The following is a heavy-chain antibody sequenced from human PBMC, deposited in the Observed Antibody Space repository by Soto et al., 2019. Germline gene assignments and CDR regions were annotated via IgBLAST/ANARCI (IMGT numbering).Heavy chain of an antibody. Sequence: ASVKVSCKASGFTFSSSAMQWVRQARGQRLEWIGWIVVGSGNTNYAQKFQERVTITRDMFTSTAYMELSSLTSGDTAVYYCAAFSATYYDVLEPFDYWGQGTLVTVSS. CDR3: AAFSATYYDVLEPFDY. J-gene: IGHJ4*02. V-gene: IGHV1-58*02. CDR2: IVVGSGNT. D-gene: IGHD3-9*01. CDR1: GFTFSSSA.